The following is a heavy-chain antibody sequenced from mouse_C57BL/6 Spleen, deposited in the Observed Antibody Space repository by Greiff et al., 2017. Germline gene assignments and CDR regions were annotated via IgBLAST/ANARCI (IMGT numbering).Heavy chain of an antibody. CDR1: GYSITSGYY. J-gene: IGHJ4*01. CDR2: ISDDGSN. V-gene: IGHV3-6*01. Sequence: EVQLQESGPGLVKPSQSLSLTCSVTGYSITSGYYWNWIRQFPGNKLEWMGYISDDGSNNYNPSLKNRITITRDTSKNQFFLKLNSVTTEDTATYYCAREDYYAMDYWGQGTSVTVSS. CDR3: AREDYYAMDY.